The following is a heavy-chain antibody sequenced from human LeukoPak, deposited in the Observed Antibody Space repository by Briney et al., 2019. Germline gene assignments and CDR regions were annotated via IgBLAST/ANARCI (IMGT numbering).Heavy chain of an antibody. CDR1: GFNCSSYA. Sequence: PGGSLRLSRTASGFNCSSYAMHWVRQAPGKGLEYVSAINNNGNSTYYANSVKGRFTISRDNSKNTLYLQMNSLRAEDTAVYYCARTKQQHPPYYFDYWGQGTLVTVSS. D-gene: IGHD6-13*01. CDR3: ARTKQQHPPYYFDY. V-gene: IGHV3-64*01. CDR2: INNNGNST. J-gene: IGHJ4*02.